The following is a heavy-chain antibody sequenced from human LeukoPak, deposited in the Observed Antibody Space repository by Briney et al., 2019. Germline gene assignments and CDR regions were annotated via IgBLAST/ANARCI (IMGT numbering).Heavy chain of an antibody. CDR1: GGSISSYY. Sequence: SETLSLTCTVSGGSISSYYWTWIRQPPGKGLEWIGYIYYSGSTDYNPSLESRVTISVDMSKSQFSLKLSSVTAADTAVYFCARRLLNYGMDVWGQGTTVTVSS. CDR2: IYYSGST. V-gene: IGHV4-59*08. J-gene: IGHJ6*02. CDR3: ARRLLNYGMDV.